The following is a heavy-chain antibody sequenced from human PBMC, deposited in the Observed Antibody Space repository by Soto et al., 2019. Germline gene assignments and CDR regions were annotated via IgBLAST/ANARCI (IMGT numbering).Heavy chain of an antibody. Sequence: GGSLRLSCAASGFTFSSYEMNWVRQAPGKGLEWVSYISSSGSTIYYADSVKGRFTISRDNAKNSLYLQMNSLRAEDTAVYYCARDNYDSSGYYYRQNWFDPWGQGTLVTVSS. J-gene: IGHJ5*02. CDR1: GFTFSSYE. CDR3: ARDNYDSSGYYYRQNWFDP. CDR2: ISSSGSTI. V-gene: IGHV3-48*03. D-gene: IGHD3-22*01.